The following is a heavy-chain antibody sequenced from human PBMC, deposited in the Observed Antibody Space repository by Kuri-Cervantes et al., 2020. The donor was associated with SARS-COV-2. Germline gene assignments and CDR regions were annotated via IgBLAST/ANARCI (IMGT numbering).Heavy chain of an antibody. Sequence: LSLTGAASGFSFSDYVMTWVRQAPGKGLEWVSIINDAGTTTHYADSVKGRFTISRDNSKNTVYLQMNNLEVEDTAVYFCATGFTSVWFRPLAYWGQGTLVTVSS. D-gene: IGHD3-10*01. CDR1: GFSFSDYV. J-gene: IGHJ4*02. V-gene: IGHV3-23*01. CDR3: ATGFTSVWFRPLAY. CDR2: INDAGTTT.